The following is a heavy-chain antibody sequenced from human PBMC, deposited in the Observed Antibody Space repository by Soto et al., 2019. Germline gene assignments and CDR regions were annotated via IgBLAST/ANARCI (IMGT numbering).Heavy chain of an antibody. CDR2: INDRGSI. CDR3: AGGGHENFTGPPWGWYFDL. V-gene: IGHV4-34*01. Sequence: QVQLQQWGAGPLRPLETLSLTCGVSGGSFSGYYWAWIRQSPGKGLEWIGEINDRGSINYNPSLKSRVHIPVYTVKNYLPLNPGACAAADPAVYYCAGGGHENFTGPPWGWYFDLWGRGTLVTVSS. D-gene: IGHD3-16*01. CDR1: GGSFSGYY. J-gene: IGHJ2*01.